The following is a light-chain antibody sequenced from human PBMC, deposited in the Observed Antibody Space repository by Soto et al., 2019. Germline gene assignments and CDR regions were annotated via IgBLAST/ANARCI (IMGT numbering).Light chain of an antibody. J-gene: IGKJ2*01. CDR2: GAS. CDR3: LRYGDSPPAYT. V-gene: IGKV3-20*01. CDR1: QSVTSRD. Sequence: EIVLTQSPGTLSLSPGERATLSCRASQSVTSRDLAWYRQKPGQATSLLIYGASNRATGIPDRFSGSGSGTDFTLTISRLEPEDFAVYYCLRYGDSPPAYTFGQGTKLEIK.